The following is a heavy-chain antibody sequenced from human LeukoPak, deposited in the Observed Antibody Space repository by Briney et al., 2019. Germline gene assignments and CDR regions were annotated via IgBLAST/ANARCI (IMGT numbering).Heavy chain of an antibody. J-gene: IGHJ4*02. CDR2: ISTNTGNP. V-gene: IGHV7-4-1*02. CDR3: ARGGSGSYHY. D-gene: IGHD1-26*01. Sequence: ASVRVSCKASGYTFTTYAMNWVRQAPGQGLEWMGWISTNTGNPTYAQGFTGRFVFSLDTSVSTAYLQISSLKAEDTAVYYCARGGSGSYHYWGQGTLVTVSS. CDR1: GYTFTTYA.